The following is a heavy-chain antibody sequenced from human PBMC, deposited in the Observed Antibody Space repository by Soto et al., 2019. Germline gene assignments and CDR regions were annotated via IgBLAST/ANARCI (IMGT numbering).Heavy chain of an antibody. CDR1: GYTFTSYY. D-gene: IGHD1-7*01. CDR2: INPSGGST. V-gene: IGHV1-46*01. J-gene: IGHJ6*02. Sequence: EASVKVSCKASGYTFTSYYMHWVRQAPGQGLEWMGIINPSGGSTSYAQKFQGRVTMTRDTSTSTVYMELSSLRSEDTAVYYCARLRITGTTYYYGMDVWGQGTTVTVSS. CDR3: ARLRITGTTYYYGMDV.